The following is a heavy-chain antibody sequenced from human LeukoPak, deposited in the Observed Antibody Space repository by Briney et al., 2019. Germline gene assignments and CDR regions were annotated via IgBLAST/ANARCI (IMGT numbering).Heavy chain of an antibody. CDR3: AKDLGTPDQWEPLPYDI. CDR2: IRYDGSNK. CDR1: GVTFSSYG. Sequence: GGSLRLSCAASGVTFSSYGMHWVRQAPGKGLEWVAFIRYDGSNKYYADSVKGRFTISRDNSKNTLYLQMNSLRAEDTAVYYCAKDLGTPDQWEPLPYDIWGQGTMVTVSS. D-gene: IGHD1-26*01. V-gene: IGHV3-30*02. J-gene: IGHJ3*02.